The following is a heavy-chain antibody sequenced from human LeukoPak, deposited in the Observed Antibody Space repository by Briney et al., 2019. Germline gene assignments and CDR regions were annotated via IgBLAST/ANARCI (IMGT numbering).Heavy chain of an antibody. V-gene: IGHV5-51*01. Sequence: GESLKISCKASGYSFTSYWIGWVRQMPGKGLEWMGIVYPDDSDTRYSPSFQGQVTISADKSINTAYLQWSSLEASDTAMYYCARGTVXRRVLDYWGQGTLVTVSS. CDR3: ARGTVXRRVLDY. CDR2: VYPDDSDT. J-gene: IGHJ4*02. CDR1: GYSFTSYW.